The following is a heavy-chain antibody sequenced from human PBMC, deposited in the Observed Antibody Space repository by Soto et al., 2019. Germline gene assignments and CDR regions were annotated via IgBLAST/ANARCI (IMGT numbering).Heavy chain of an antibody. CDR1: GASSSSGDYY. CDR2: IYYTGRT. Sequence: QVQLQESGPGLVKPSQTLSLTCTVSGASSSSGDYYWSWIRQPPGKGLEWIGYIYYTGRTYYNPSLKSRVTRSGDTSKNQFSLKLTSVTAADTAVYYCARSYDSSGYNWFGPWGQGTLVTVSS. V-gene: IGHV4-30-4*01. D-gene: IGHD3-22*01. CDR3: ARSYDSSGYNWFGP. J-gene: IGHJ5*02.